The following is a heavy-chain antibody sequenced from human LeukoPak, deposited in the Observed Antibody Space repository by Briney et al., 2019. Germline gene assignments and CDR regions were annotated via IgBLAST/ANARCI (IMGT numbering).Heavy chain of an antibody. V-gene: IGHV3-23*01. CDR2: ITDAVGST. D-gene: IGHD5-12*01. J-gene: IGHJ4*02. CDR1: GFTFSSSS. CDR3: AKEIFSGLLYIDY. Sequence: GGSLRLSCAASGFTFSSSSISWVRQAPGKGLEWVSAITDAVGSTHYADSVKGRFSISSDNSKNTVYLQMNSLRPEDMAVYYCAKEIFSGLLYIDYWGQGTLVTVSS.